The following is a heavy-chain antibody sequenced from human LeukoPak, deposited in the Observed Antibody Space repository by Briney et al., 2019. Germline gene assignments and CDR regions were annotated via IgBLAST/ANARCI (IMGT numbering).Heavy chain of an antibody. CDR1: GGSISSSSYY. D-gene: IGHD3-10*01. J-gene: IGHJ6*02. CDR2: VYYSGST. V-gene: IGHV4-39*07. Sequence: SETLSLTCTVSGGSISSSSYYWGWIRQPPGKGLEWIGSVYYSGSTFYNPSLKSRVTISVDTSKNQFSLKLSSVTAADTAVYYCARGPYGSGNYYYGMDVWGQGTTVTVSS. CDR3: ARGPYGSGNYYYGMDV.